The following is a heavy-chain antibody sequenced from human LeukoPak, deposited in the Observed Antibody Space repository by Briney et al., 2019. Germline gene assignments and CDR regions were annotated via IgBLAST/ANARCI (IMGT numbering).Heavy chain of an antibody. CDR1: GGSISSYR. Sequence: PSETLSLTCTVSGGSISSYRWSWIRQPPGKGLEWIGHMYYSGRTNYSPSLKSRVTISVDTSKNHLSLKLSFVTAADTAVYYCATSSWYRFDYWGQGTLATVSS. CDR3: ATSSWYRFDY. V-gene: IGHV4-59*08. D-gene: IGHD6-13*01. CDR2: MYYSGRT. J-gene: IGHJ4*02.